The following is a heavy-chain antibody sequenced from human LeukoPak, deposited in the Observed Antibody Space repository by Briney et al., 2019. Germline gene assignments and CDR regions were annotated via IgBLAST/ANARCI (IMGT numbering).Heavy chain of an antibody. V-gene: IGHV3-30*02. CDR2: IRYDGSNK. D-gene: IGHD4-17*01. J-gene: IGHJ6*03. Sequence: PGGSLRLSCAASGFTFSSYGMHWVRQPPGKGLEWVAFIRYDGSNKYYADSVKGRFTISRDNSRDTLHLQMNSLRAEDTAVYYCARVLYGDPTTPYYMDVWGKGTTVTVSS. CDR1: GFTFSSYG. CDR3: ARVLYGDPTTPYYMDV.